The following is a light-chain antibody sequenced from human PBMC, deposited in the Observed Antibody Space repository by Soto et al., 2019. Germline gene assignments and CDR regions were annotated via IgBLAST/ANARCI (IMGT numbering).Light chain of an antibody. CDR1: QSVSSK. CDR3: QQYNKWPPYT. V-gene: IGKV3-15*01. J-gene: IGKJ2*01. Sequence: EIVLTQSPGTLSVSPGERATLSCRASQSVSSKLAWYQQKPGQAPRLLIYDSSSRATGIPVRFSGSGSGTEFTLTISSLQSEDFAVYYCQQYNKWPPYTFGQGT. CDR2: DSS.